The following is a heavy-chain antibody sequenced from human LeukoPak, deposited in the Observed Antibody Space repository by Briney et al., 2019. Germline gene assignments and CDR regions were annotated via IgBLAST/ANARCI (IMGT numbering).Heavy chain of an antibody. CDR1: GYTFTNYY. J-gene: IGHJ3*02. Sequence: ASVKVSCKASGYTFTNYYIHWVRQAPRQGLEWMGIIHPSGVGTTYAQKFQGRVTMTRDTSTSTIYMGLSSLRSEDTAVYYCARVRSGSPPDAFDIWGQGTMVTVSS. V-gene: IGHV1-46*01. CDR2: IHPSGVGT. D-gene: IGHD7-27*01. CDR3: ARVRSGSPPDAFDI.